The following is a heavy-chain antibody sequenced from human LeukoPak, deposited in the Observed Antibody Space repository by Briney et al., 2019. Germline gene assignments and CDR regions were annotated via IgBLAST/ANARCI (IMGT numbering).Heavy chain of an antibody. CDR3: ARLRFESDDY. V-gene: IGHV3-30*01. D-gene: IGHD5-12*01. J-gene: IGHJ4*02. CDR1: GFTFSSYA. CDR2: ISYDGSHK. Sequence: PGKSLRLSCAASGFTFSSYAMHWVRQAPGTGIECVAVISYDGSHKYYAASVMGRFTISSDNSKNTLYLQMNGLKDEETAVYYCARLRFESDDYWGQGTLVTVSS.